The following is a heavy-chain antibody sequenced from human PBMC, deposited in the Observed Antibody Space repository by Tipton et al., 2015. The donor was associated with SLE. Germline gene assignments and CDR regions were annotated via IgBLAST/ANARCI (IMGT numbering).Heavy chain of an antibody. CDR1: GGSISSSNYY. V-gene: IGHV4-39*02. Sequence: TLSLTCTVSGGSISSSNYYWGWIRQPPGKGLQWIGNVYNNGDTYYNPSLKSRVTISEDTSKNQFSLKVSSATAADTAVYYCARDDLGLYWDPGTLVTVSS. CDR3: ARDDLGLY. CDR2: VYNNGDT. J-gene: IGHJ4*02. D-gene: IGHD7-27*01.